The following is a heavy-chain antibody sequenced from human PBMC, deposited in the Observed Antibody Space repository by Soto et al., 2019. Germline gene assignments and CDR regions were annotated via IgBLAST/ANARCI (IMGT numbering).Heavy chain of an antibody. D-gene: IGHD3-22*01. CDR2: IDPSDSYT. V-gene: IGHV5-10-1*01. CDR1: GYIFTSYW. J-gene: IGHJ4*02. Sequence: PGESLKISCKGSGYIFTSYWISWVRQMPGKGLEWMGRIDPSDSYTNYSPSFQGHVTISADNSISTAYLQWSSLKASDTAMYYCARHLAHMLAVVYFDYWGQGTLVTVSS. CDR3: ARHLAHMLAVVYFDY.